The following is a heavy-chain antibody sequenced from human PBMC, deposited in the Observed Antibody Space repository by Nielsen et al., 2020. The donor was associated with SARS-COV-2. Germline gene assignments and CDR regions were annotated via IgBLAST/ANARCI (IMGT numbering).Heavy chain of an antibody. J-gene: IGHJ3*02. Sequence: GESLKISCAASGFTLVASIRNWVGQASEKGRKWLGRIRSKANDYATEYPASVKGRFIISRDDSKNTAYLLMNSLKIDDTAVYYCARVNPTSGSWFDAFDIWGQGTMVTVSS. CDR1: GFTLVASI. D-gene: IGHD1-26*01. CDR2: IRSKANDYAT. CDR3: ARVNPTSGSWFDAFDI. V-gene: IGHV3-73*01.